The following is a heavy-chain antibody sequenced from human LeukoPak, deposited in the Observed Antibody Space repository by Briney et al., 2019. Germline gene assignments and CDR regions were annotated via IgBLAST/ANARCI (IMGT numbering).Heavy chain of an antibody. D-gene: IGHD6-19*01. J-gene: IGHJ6*02. CDR3: AREGIAVAGIYYYYGMDV. V-gene: IGHV3-11*01. CDR1: GFTFSDYY. Sequence: GGSLRLSCAASGFTFSDYYMSWIRQAPGKGLEWVSYISSSGSTIYFADSVKGRFTISRDNAKNSLYLQMNSLRAKDTAVYYCAREGIAVAGIYYYYGMDVWGQGTTVTVSS. CDR2: ISSSGSTI.